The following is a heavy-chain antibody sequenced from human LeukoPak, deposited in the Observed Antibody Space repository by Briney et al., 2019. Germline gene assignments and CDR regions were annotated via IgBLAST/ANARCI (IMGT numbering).Heavy chain of an antibody. CDR2: IYYSGST. J-gene: IGHJ6*03. D-gene: IGHD6-6*01. Sequence: PSETLSLTCTVSGGSISSYYWSWIRQPPGKGLEWIGYIYYSGSTNYNPSLKSRVTISVDTSKNQFSLKLSSVTAADTVVYYCARVGVAARYYYYYYYMDVWGKGTTVTVSS. CDR3: ARVGVAARYYYYYYYMDV. CDR1: GGSISSYY. V-gene: IGHV4-59*01.